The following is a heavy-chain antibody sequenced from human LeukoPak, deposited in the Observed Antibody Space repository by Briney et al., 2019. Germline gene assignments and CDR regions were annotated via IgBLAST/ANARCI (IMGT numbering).Heavy chain of an antibody. CDR1: GGSFSGYY. D-gene: IGHD2-2*01. Sequence: SETLSLTCAVYGGSFSGYYWSWIRQPPGKGLEWIGEINHSGSTNYNPSLKSRATISVDTSKNQFSLKLSSVTAADTAVYYCARGARRGYCSSTSCPLGRHWFDPWGQGTLVTVSS. J-gene: IGHJ5*02. V-gene: IGHV4-34*01. CDR2: INHSGST. CDR3: ARGARRGYCSSTSCPLGRHWFDP.